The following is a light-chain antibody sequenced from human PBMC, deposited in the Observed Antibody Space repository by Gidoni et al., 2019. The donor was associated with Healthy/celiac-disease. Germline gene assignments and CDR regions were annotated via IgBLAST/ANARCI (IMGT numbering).Light chain of an antibody. V-gene: IGKV2-28*01. CDR1: QSLLHSNGYNY. CDR3: MQALQTPIT. J-gene: IGKJ5*01. Sequence: DIVMTQSPRTLRVTPGEPASISCRSSQSLLHSNGYNYLDWYLQKPGQSPQLLIYLGSNRASGVPDRFSGSGSGTDFTLKISRVEAEDVGVYYCMQALQTPITFGQGTRLEIK. CDR2: LGS.